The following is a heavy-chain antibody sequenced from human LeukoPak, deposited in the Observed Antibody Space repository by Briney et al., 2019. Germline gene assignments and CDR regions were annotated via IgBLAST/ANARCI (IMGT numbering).Heavy chain of an antibody. CDR1: GYPFTNYG. J-gene: IGHJ4*02. D-gene: IGHD3-10*01. CDR3: ARAQGEDYYGSH. Sequence: ASVKVSCTASGYPFTNYGISWVRQAPGQGLEWMGWISGYNARTYYAQKFQGRVTMTTDTSTSTAYMQLRSLRSDDTAVYYCARAQGEDYYGSHWGQGTLVSVSS. V-gene: IGHV1-18*01. CDR2: ISGYNART.